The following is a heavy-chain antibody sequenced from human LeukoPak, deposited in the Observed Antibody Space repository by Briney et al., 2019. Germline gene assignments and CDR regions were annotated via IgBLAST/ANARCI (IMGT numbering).Heavy chain of an antibody. CDR3: ARVTVGYDSRGYYPTTFDY. V-gene: IGHV3-53*01. Sequence: GGSLRLSCAASGFTFSSYTMSWVRQAPGKGLEWVSVIYSGGNTYYAESVKGRFTISRDNSKNTLYLQMNSLRAEDAAVYYCARVTVGYDSRGYYPTTFDYWGQGTLVTVSS. CDR1: GFTFSSYT. CDR2: IYSGGNT. D-gene: IGHD3-22*01. J-gene: IGHJ4*02.